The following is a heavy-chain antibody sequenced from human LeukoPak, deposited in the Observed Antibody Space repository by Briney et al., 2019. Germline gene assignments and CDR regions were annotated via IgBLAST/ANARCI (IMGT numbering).Heavy chain of an antibody. CDR2: ISWNSGSI. V-gene: IGHV3-9*03. Sequence: GGSLRLSCAASGLTFDDYAMHWVRQAPGKGLEWVSGISWNSGSIGYADSVKGRFTISRDNAKNSLYLQMNSLRAEDMALYYCAKAAYSGSYFDYWGQGTLVTVSS. CDR3: AKAAYSGSYFDY. J-gene: IGHJ4*02. D-gene: IGHD1-26*01. CDR1: GLTFDDYA.